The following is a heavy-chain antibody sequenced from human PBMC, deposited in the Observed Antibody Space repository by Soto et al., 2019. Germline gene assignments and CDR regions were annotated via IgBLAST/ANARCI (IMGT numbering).Heavy chain of an antibody. J-gene: IGHJ4*02. D-gene: IGHD2-15*01. CDR3: AKRKLYCSGGSCSETPFDY. CDR1: GFTFSSYG. Sequence: GGSLRLSCAASGFTFSSYGMHWVRQAPGKGLEWVAVISYDGSNKYYADSVKGRFTISRDNSKNTLYLQMISLRAEDTAVYYCAKRKLYCSGGSCSETPFDYWGQGTLVTVSS. V-gene: IGHV3-30*18. CDR2: ISYDGSNK.